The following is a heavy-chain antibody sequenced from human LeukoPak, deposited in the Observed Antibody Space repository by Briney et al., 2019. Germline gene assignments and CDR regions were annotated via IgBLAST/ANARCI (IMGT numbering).Heavy chain of an antibody. Sequence: GGSLRLSCAASAFAFSNHAMSWVRQAPGKGLEWVSSISISGGTTYYADSVKGRFTISRENSKSTLYLQMNSLRAEDTAVYYCAKDHNYDSSGYYYPLFGYWGQGALVTVSS. CDR1: AFAFSNHA. V-gene: IGHV3-23*01. CDR2: ISISGGTT. D-gene: IGHD3-22*01. J-gene: IGHJ4*02. CDR3: AKDHNYDSSGYYYPLFGY.